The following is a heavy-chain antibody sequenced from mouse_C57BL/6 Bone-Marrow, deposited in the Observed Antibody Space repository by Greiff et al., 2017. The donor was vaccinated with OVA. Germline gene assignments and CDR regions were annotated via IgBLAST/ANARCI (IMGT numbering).Heavy chain of an antibody. CDR2: IYPGGGYT. Sequence: VQLQQSGAELVRPGTSVKMSCKASGYTFTNYWIGWVKQRPGHGLEWIGDIYPGGGYTNYNEKFKGKATLTADKSSSTVYMQFRSLTSEDIAFYYCASSPIYSYFDYWGQGTTLTVSS. J-gene: IGHJ2*01. V-gene: IGHV1-63*01. CDR3: ASSPIYSYFDY. CDR1: GYTFTNYW. D-gene: IGHD2-1*01.